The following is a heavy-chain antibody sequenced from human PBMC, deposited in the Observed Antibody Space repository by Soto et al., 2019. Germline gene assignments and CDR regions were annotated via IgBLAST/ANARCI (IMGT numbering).Heavy chain of an antibody. D-gene: IGHD3-9*01. V-gene: IGHV3-21*01. J-gene: IGHJ5*02. Sequence: EVQLVESGGGLVKPGGSLRLSCAACGFTFSSYNMNWVRQAPGKGLEWVSSISSSSTYIYYADSVKGRFTISRDNAKNALYLQINSLRAEDTAVYYFSRKTTSGILTASYGYWFDPWGQGTLVTVSS. CDR3: SRKTTSGILTASYGYWFDP. CDR1: GFTFSSYN. CDR2: ISSSSTYI.